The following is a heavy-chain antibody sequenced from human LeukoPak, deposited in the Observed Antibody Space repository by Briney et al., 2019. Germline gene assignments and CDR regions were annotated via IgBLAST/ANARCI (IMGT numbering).Heavy chain of an antibody. Sequence: ASVKVSCKASGGTFSSYAISWVRQAPGQGLEWMGRIIPILGIANYAQKFQGRVTITADKSTSTAYMELSSLRSEDTAVYYCARGGYSSGHADYYWGQGTLVTVSS. J-gene: IGHJ4*02. CDR3: ARGGYSSGHADYY. CDR1: GGTFSSYA. D-gene: IGHD6-19*01. V-gene: IGHV1-69*04. CDR2: IIPILGIA.